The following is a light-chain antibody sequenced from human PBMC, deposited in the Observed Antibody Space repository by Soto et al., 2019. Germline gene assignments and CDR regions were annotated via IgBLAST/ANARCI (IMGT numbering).Light chain of an antibody. V-gene: IGKV1-5*01. CDR2: AAS. CDR1: QSISSG. CDR3: QQYNSYSLT. J-gene: IGKJ1*01. Sequence: ASQSISSGLGWYQQKPGKAPKRLIYAASSLESGVPSRFSGSGSGTEFTLTISSLQSDDFATYYCQQYNSYSLTFGQGTKVDIK.